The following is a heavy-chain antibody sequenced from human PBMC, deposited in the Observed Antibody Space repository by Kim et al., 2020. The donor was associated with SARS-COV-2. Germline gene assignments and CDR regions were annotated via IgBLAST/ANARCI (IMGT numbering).Heavy chain of an antibody. CDR1: GFTFSSYG. V-gene: IGHV3-33*01. Sequence: GGSLRLSCAASGFTFSSYGMHWVRQAPGKGLEWVAVIWYDGSNKYYADSVKGRFTISRDNSKNTPYLQMNSLRAEDTAVYYCARGPRIAAAAHFDYWGQGTLVTVSS. J-gene: IGHJ4*02. CDR3: ARGPRIAAAAHFDY. D-gene: IGHD6-13*01. CDR2: IWYDGSNK.